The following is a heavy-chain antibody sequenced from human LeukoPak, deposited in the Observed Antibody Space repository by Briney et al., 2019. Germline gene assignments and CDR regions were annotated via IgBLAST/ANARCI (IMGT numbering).Heavy chain of an antibody. D-gene: IGHD1-1*01. CDR1: GDSVSSDSAS. Sequence: SQTLSLTSVISGDSVSSDSASWNWIRQSPSRGLEWLGRTYYRSKWYNDYAVSVKSRIIINPDTSKNQFSLQLNSVTPDDTAVYFCARQLDRFDCWGQGTLVTVSS. V-gene: IGHV6-1*01. J-gene: IGHJ4*02. CDR3: ARQLDRFDC. CDR2: TYYRSKWYN.